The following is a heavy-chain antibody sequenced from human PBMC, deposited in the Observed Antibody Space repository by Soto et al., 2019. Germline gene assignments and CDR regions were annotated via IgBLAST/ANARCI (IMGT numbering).Heavy chain of an antibody. CDR3: ARIPWQLSFDD. J-gene: IGHJ4*02. CDR1: GFTFDSYA. D-gene: IGHD6-6*01. Sequence: EVQLLESGGGLVQPGGSLRLSCAASGFTFDSYALNWVRQAPGKGLEWVSSISGSGGATYYADSVKDRFTVSRDNSKSTLTLQMRSLRAEDTAVYYCARIPWQLSFDDWGQGTLVTVSS. CDR2: ISGSGGAT. V-gene: IGHV3-23*01.